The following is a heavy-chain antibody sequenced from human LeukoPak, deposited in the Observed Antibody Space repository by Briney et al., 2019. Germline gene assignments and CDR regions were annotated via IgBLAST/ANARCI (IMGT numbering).Heavy chain of an antibody. J-gene: IGHJ2*01. Sequence: PGGSLRLSCAASGFTFSSYSMHWVRQAPGKGPEFVSVIGGGGVTTFYADSVKDRFTISRDNSKNTLYLEMGSLRAEDMAVYYCAREEGGSGLWYYDLWGRGTLVTVSS. D-gene: IGHD1-26*01. CDR3: AREEGGSGLWYYDL. V-gene: IGHV3-64*02. CDR1: GFTFSSYS. CDR2: IGGGGVTT.